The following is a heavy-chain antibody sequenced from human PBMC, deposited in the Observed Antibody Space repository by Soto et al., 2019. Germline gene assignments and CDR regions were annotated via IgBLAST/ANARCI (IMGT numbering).Heavy chain of an antibody. CDR1: GFTFSDYY. CDR3: ASRNRWHDYCYGMDV. CDR2: ISSSGSTI. Sequence: PGGSLRLSCAASGFTFSDYYMSWIRQAPEKGLEWVSYISSSGSTIYYADSVKGRFTISRDNAKNSLYLQMNSLRAEDTAVYYCASRNRWHDYCYGMDVWGQGTTVTVSS. J-gene: IGHJ6*02. V-gene: IGHV3-11*01. D-gene: IGHD3-3*01.